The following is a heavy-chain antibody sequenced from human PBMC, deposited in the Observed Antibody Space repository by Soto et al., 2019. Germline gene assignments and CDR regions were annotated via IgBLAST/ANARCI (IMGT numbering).Heavy chain of an antibody. Sequence: ASVKVSCKAFGYTFTIYYIHWVRQAPGQGLEWMGVINTSGGSPTYAQKFQDRVTMTRDTSTSAVYMELSSLRSEDTAVYYCARGGRHSDYYYYYGMDVWGQGTTVTVSS. V-gene: IGHV1-46*01. CDR3: ARGGRHSDYYYYYGMDV. J-gene: IGHJ6*02. CDR1: GYTFTIYY. CDR2: INTSGGSP. D-gene: IGHD6-25*01.